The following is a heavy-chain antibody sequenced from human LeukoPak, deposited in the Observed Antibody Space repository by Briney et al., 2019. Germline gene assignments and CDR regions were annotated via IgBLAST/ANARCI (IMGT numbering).Heavy chain of an antibody. CDR2: ISGSGGST. D-gene: IGHD6-13*01. V-gene: IGHV3-23*01. CDR3: AKDFFPYSSSWYGGDY. J-gene: IGHJ4*02. Sequence: GGSLRLSCAASGFTFSSYGMSWVRQAPGKGLEWVSAISGSGGSTYYADSVKGRFTISRDNSKNTLYLQMNSLRAEDTAVYYCAKDFFPYSSSWYGGDYWGQGTLVTVSS. CDR1: GFTFSSYG.